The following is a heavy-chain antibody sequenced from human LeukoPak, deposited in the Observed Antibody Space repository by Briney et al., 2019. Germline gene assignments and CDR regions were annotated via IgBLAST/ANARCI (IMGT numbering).Heavy chain of an antibody. CDR1: GYSFTSYW. CDR3: ARPRGEYYDILTGYYIPSSDAFDI. J-gene: IGHJ3*02. CDR2: IYPGDSDT. Sequence: GESLQISCNGSGYSFTSYWIAWVRQMPGQGLEGMGIIYPGDSDTRYSPSFQGQVTISADKSTSTAYLQWSSLKASDTAMYYCARPRGEYYDILTGYYIPSSDAFDIWGQGTMVTVSS. V-gene: IGHV5-51*01. D-gene: IGHD3-9*01.